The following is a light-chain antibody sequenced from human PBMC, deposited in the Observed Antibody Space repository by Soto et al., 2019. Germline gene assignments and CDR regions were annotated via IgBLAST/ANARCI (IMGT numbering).Light chain of an antibody. J-gene: IGLJ1*01. CDR1: SSVVGSYNL. CDR3: CSYAGSSTYV. V-gene: IGLV2-23*02. CDR2: EVS. Sequence: QSVLNQLASGSGSPGKSITISCTGTSSVVGSYNLVSWYQQHPGKAPKLMIYEVSKRPSGVSNRFSGSKSGNTASLTISGLQAEDEADYYCCSYAGSSTYVFGTGTKVTVL.